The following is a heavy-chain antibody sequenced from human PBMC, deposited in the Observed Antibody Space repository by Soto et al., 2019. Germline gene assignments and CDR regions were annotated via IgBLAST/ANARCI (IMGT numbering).Heavy chain of an antibody. V-gene: IGHV3-30*18. CDR3: AKDKVSVVVTAPFDC. CDR1: GFTFSSYG. CDR2: ISYDGSNK. D-gene: IGHD2-21*02. J-gene: IGHJ4*02. Sequence: QVQLVESGGGVVQPGRSLRLSCAASGFTFSSYGMHWVRQAPGKGLEWVAVISYDGSNKYYADSVKGRFTISRDNSKNTLYLQMNSLRAEDTAVYYCAKDKVSVVVTAPFDCWGQGTLVTVSS.